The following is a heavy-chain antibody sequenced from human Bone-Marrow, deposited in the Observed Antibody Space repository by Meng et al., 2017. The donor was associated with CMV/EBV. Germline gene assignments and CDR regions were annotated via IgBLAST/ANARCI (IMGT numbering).Heavy chain of an antibody. D-gene: IGHD3-16*01. J-gene: IGHJ5*02. Sequence: ASVQVSCKASGYTFTGYYMHWVRQAPGQGLEWMGWINPNSGGTNYAQKFQGRVTMTRDTSISTAYMELSRLRSDDTAVYYCARDTQGGWFDPWGQATLVTVSS. V-gene: IGHV1-2*02. CDR2: INPNSGGT. CDR3: ARDTQGGWFDP. CDR1: GYTFTGYY.